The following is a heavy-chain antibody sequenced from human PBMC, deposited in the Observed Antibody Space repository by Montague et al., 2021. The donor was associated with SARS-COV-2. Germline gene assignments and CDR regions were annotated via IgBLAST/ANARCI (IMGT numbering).Heavy chain of an antibody. CDR3: ARVVTYAFDV. CDR2: IYSDVST. J-gene: IGHJ3*01. V-gene: IGHV3-66*01. D-gene: IGHD4-11*01. CDR1: GFTVSSNY. Sequence: SLRLSCAASGFTVSSNYMSWVRQAPGKGLEWVSVIYSDVSTYYADSVKGRFTISRDNSKNTLYLQMNRLRAEDTAVYYCARVVTYAFDVWGQGTMVTVSS.